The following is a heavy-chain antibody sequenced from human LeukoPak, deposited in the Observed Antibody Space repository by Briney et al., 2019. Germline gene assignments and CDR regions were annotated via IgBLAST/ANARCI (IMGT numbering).Heavy chain of an antibody. CDR1: GDSISSYY. D-gene: IGHD6-19*01. Sequence: PSETLSLTCTVSGDSISSYYWSWIRQPPGKGLEWIGYLYYSGSANYNPSLKSRVTISIDTSKNQFSLKLSSVTAADTAVYYCARAGSAWGLDCWGQGTLVTVSS. J-gene: IGHJ4*02. CDR3: ARAGSAWGLDC. V-gene: IGHV4-59*01. CDR2: LYYSGSA.